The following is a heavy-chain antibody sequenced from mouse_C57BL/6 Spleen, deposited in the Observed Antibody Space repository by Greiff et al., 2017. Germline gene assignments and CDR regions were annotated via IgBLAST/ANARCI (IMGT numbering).Heavy chain of an antibody. CDR3: TTAGRGYAMDY. CDR1: GFNIKDDY. Sequence: VHVKQSGAELVRPGASVKLSCTASGFNIKDDYMHWVKQRPEQGLEWIGWIDPENGDTEYASKFQGKATITADTSSNTAYLQLSSLTSEDTAVYYCTTAGRGYAMDYWGQGTAVTGSS. V-gene: IGHV14-4*01. D-gene: IGHD3-3*01. J-gene: IGHJ4*01. CDR2: IDPENGDT.